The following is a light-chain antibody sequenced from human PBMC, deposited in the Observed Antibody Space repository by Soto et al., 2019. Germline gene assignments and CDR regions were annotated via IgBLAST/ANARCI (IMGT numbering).Light chain of an antibody. CDR1: SSNIGGNT. CDR2: SNS. CDR3: AAWDDSLNAVV. J-gene: IGLJ2*01. Sequence: QPVLTQPPSASGTPGQRVTISCSGSSSNIGGNTVNWYQHLPGTAPKTLIYSNSQRPSGVPDRFSGSKSVTSASLAISGLQSEDEADYYCAAWDDSLNAVVFGGGTKLTVL. V-gene: IGLV1-44*01.